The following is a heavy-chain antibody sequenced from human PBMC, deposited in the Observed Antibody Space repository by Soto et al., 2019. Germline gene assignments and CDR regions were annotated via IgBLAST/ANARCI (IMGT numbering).Heavy chain of an antibody. J-gene: IGHJ6*02. V-gene: IGHV3-23*01. CDR2: ISSSGEST. D-gene: IGHD4-17*01. CDR3: AHPRGYGIFDAVDI. Sequence: PGGSLRLSCATSGFVFSTYAMNWVRQAPGKGLGWVSAISSSGESTFYAESVRGRFTIYRDNSFNTLYLQMRSLRPEDTAVYYCAHPRGYGIFDAVDIWGQGTTVTVSS. CDR1: GFVFSTYA.